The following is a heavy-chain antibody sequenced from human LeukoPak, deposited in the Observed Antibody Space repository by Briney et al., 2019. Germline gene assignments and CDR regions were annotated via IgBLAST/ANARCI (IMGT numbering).Heavy chain of an antibody. V-gene: IGHV1-8*01. D-gene: IGHD3-22*01. CDR1: GYTFTSYD. CDR3: VRGYYDSSGYYFLSAFDI. J-gene: IGHJ3*02. CDR2: MNPNSGNT. Sequence: ASVKLSCKASGYTFTSYDINWVRQATGQGLERMGWMNPNSGNTVYAQKFQGRVTMTRNTSISTAYMELSSLRSEDTAVYYCVRGYYDSSGYYFLSAFDIWGQGTMVTVSS.